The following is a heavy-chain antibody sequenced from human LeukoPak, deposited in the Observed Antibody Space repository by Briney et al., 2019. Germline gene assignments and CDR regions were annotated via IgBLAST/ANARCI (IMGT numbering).Heavy chain of an antibody. Sequence: SETLSLTCTVSGGSISSYYWSWIRQPPGKGLEWIGYIYYSGSTNYNPSLKSRVTISVDTSKNQFSLRLSSVTAADTAVYYCARGYSDDAFDIWGQGTMVTVSS. CDR1: GGSISSYY. CDR3: ARGYSDDAFDI. CDR2: IYYSGST. J-gene: IGHJ3*02. D-gene: IGHD1-26*01. V-gene: IGHV4-59*01.